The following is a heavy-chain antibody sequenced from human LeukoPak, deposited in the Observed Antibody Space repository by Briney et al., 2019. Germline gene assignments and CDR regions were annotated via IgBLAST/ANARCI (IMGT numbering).Heavy chain of an antibody. CDR3: ARHGRTLTTSSNFAY. CDR2: IYYSGST. V-gene: IGHV4-39*01. Sequence: SETLSLTCTVSGGSISSSSYYWGWIRQPPGNGLEWIGSIYYSGSTYYNPSLKRRVTVSVHTSKTQLSLQLSSVNAADTAVYYCARHGRTLTTSSNFAYWGQGTLVTVPS. J-gene: IGHJ4*02. CDR1: GGSISSSSYY. D-gene: IGHD4-11*01.